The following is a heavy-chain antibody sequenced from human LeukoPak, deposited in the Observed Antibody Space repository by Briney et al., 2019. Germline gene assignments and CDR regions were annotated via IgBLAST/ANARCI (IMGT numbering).Heavy chain of an antibody. V-gene: IGHV4-59*10. D-gene: IGHD1-26*01. CDR1: GGSFSGYY. CDR3: ARGWDLRDDYFDY. Sequence: SETLSLTCAVYGGSFSGYYWTWIRQPAGKGLEWIGRIYTSGSTNYNPSLKSRVTISVDTSKNQSALRLSSVTAADTAMYYCARGWDLRDDYFDYWGQGTLVTVSS. CDR2: IYTSGST. J-gene: IGHJ4*02.